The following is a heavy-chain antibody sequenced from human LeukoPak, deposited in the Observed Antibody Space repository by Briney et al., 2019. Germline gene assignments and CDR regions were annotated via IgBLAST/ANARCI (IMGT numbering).Heavy chain of an antibody. CDR2: INHSGST. Sequence: SETLSLTCAVYGGSFSGYYWSWIRQPPGKGLEWIGEINHSGSTNYNPSLKSRVTISVDTSKNQFSLKLSSVTAADTAVYYCARRPSSITMVRGVILSGFDYWGQGTLVTVSS. D-gene: IGHD3-10*01. V-gene: IGHV4-34*01. CDR1: GGSFSGYY. CDR3: ARRPSSITMVRGVILSGFDY. J-gene: IGHJ4*02.